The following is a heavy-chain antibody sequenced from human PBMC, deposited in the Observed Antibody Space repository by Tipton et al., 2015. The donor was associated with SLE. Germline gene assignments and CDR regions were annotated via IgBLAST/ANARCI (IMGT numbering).Heavy chain of an antibody. CDR2: INSDGSSV. CDR3: ARGGVAGIIGPDY. CDR1: GFTFSKYW. V-gene: IGHV3-74*01. J-gene: IGHJ4*02. Sequence: SLRLSCAASGFTFSKYWMHWVRQVPGKGLVWVSRINSDGSSVSHADSVKGRFTLSRDNARNTLYLQMNSLRAEDTAVYYCARGGVAGIIGPDYWGQGTLVTVSS. D-gene: IGHD6-19*01.